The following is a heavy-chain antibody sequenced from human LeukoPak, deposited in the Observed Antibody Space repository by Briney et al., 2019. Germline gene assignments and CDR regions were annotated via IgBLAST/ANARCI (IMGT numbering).Heavy chain of an antibody. D-gene: IGHD3-10*01. J-gene: IGHJ4*02. CDR3: AKAKLLWFGESLDY. CDR2: ISGSGGST. CDR1: GFTFSSYA. V-gene: IGHV3-23*01. Sequence: PGGSLRLSCAASGFTFSSYAMSRVRQAPGKGLEWVSAISGSGGSTYYADSVKGRFTISRDNSKNTLYLQMNSLRAEDTAVYYCAKAKLLWFGESLDYWGQGTLVTVSS.